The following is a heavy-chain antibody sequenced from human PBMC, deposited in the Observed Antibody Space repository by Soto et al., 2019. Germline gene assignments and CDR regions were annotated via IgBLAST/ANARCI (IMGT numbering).Heavy chain of an antibody. CDR3: ARGAINYYYEDV. J-gene: IGHJ6*03. V-gene: IGHV3-74*01. Sequence: EVQLVESGGGLVQPGGSLRLSCAASGFTFSDYWMHWVRQAPGKGLEWVSRIKRDGSTTNYADSVKGRFTISRDNAKNTLYLEMNSLRVEDTADYYCARGAINYYYEDVCGNGTTVTVSS. CDR1: GFTFSDYW. CDR2: IKRDGSTT.